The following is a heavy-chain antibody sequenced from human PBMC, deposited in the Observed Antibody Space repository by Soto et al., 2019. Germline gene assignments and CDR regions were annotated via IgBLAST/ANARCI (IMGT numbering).Heavy chain of an antibody. CDR3: ARAHPFWSGSYYYYYGMDV. Sequence: ASVKVSWKASGYTFTSYAMHWVRQAPGQRLEWMGWINAGNGNTKYSQKFQGRVTITRDTSASTAYMELSSLRSEDTALYYCARAHPFWSGSYYYYYGMDVWGQGTTVTVSS. CDR1: GYTFTSYA. D-gene: IGHD3-3*01. CDR2: INAGNGNT. V-gene: IGHV1-3*01. J-gene: IGHJ6*02.